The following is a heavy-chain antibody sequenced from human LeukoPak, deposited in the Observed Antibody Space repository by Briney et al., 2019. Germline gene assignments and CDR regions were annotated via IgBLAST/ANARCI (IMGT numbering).Heavy chain of an antibody. V-gene: IGHV3-73*01. CDR1: GFTLSSYG. CDR2: IRSKANNYAT. D-gene: IGHD2-15*01. J-gene: IGHJ4*02. CDR3: TSNYCSGGSCYLY. Sequence: GGSLRLSCAASGFTLSSYGMHWVRQASGKGLEWVGRIRSKANNYATAYVASVKGRFTISRDDSKNTAFLQMNSLKTEDTAVYYCTSNYCSGGSCYLYWGQGTLVTVSS.